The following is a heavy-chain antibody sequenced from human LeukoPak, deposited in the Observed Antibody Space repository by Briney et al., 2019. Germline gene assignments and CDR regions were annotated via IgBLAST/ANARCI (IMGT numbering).Heavy chain of an antibody. D-gene: IGHD1-14*01. CDR1: GFTFSNYA. V-gene: IGHV3-23*01. CDR2: ISGTSHST. CDR3: AKVQPKHYYFDY. Sequence: GGSLRLSCVASGFTFSNYAMTWVRQAPGKGLEWVSSISGTSHSTYHADSVKGRFTVSRDNSKNTLYLQMNSLRAEDTAVYYCAKVQPKHYYFDYWGQGTLVTVSS. J-gene: IGHJ4*02.